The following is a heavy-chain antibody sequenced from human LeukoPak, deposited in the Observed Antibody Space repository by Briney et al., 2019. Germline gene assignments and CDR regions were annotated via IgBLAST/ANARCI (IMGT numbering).Heavy chain of an antibody. J-gene: IGHJ5*02. Sequence: GGSLRLSCAASGFTFSSYEMNWVRQAPGKGLEWVSYISSSGSTIYYADSVKGRFTNSRDNAKNSLYLQMNSLRAEDTAVYYCARENDILTGYPNNWFAPWGQGTQVIVSS. CDR2: ISSSGSTI. CDR3: ARENDILTGYPNNWFAP. V-gene: IGHV3-48*03. D-gene: IGHD3-9*01. CDR1: GFTFSSYE.